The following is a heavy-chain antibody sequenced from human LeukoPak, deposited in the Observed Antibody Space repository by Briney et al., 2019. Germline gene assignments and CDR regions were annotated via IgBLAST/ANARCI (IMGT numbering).Heavy chain of an antibody. CDR3: ARSGGPLTWFDP. J-gene: IGHJ5*02. CDR1: GGSFSGYY. V-gene: IGHV4-34*01. CDR2: INHSGST. Sequence: SETLSLTCAVYGGSFSGYYWSWIRQPPGKGLEWIGEINHSGSTNYNPSLKSRVTISVDTSKNQFSLKLSSVTAADTAVYYCARSGGPLTWFDPWGQGTLVTVSS.